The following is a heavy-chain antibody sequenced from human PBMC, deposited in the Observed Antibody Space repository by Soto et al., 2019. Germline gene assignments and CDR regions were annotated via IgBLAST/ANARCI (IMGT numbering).Heavy chain of an antibody. Sequence: GGSLRLSCAASGFTFSGYGLHWVRQAPGKGLEWVAVISYDGSNKYYADSVKGRFTISRDNSKNTLYLQMNSLRGEDTAVYYCAKSRGSSWNYAMDVWGQGTTVTVSS. CDR1: GFTFSGYG. CDR2: ISYDGSNK. J-gene: IGHJ6*02. V-gene: IGHV3-30*18. CDR3: AKSRGSSWNYAMDV. D-gene: IGHD6-13*01.